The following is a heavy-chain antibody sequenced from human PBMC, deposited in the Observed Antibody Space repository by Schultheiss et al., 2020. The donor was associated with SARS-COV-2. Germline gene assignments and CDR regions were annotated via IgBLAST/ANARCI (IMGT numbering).Heavy chain of an antibody. CDR1: GDSVSSNSAA. Sequence: SQTLSLTCAISGDSVSSNSAAWNWIRQSPLRGLEWLGRTYYRSKWYNDYAVSVKSRITINPDTSKNQFSLQLDSVIPEDTAIYYCARGVFASGFQQWGQGTLVTVSS. D-gene: IGHD6-13*01. CDR2: TYYRSKWYN. CDR3: ARGVFASGFQQ. V-gene: IGHV6-1*01. J-gene: IGHJ1*01.